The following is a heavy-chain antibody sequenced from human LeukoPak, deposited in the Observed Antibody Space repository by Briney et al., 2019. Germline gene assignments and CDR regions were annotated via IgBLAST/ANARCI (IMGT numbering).Heavy chain of an antibody. D-gene: IGHD3-3*01. Sequence: GGSLRLSCAASGFTFSSYRMHWVRQAPGKGLVWVSRINSDGSSTSYADSVEGRFTISRDNAKNTLYLQMNSLRAEDTAVYYCARLREIPVFGVVTKSTSYFDYWGQGTLVTVSS. J-gene: IGHJ4*02. CDR2: INSDGSST. V-gene: IGHV3-74*01. CDR3: ARLREIPVFGVVTKSTSYFDY. CDR1: GFTFSSYR.